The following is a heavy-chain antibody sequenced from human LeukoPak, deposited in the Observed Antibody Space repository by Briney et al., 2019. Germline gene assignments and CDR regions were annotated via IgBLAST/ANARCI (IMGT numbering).Heavy chain of an antibody. J-gene: IGHJ5*02. CDR1: GGSISSYY. D-gene: IGHD5-18*01. Sequence: SETLSLTCTVSGGSISSYYWSWIRQPPGKGLEWIGYIYYSGSTNYNPSLKSRVTMSVDTSKNQFSLKLSSVTAADTAVYYCARDLGGYSYGSWFDPWGQGTLVTVSS. CDR3: ARDLGGYSYGSWFDP. CDR2: IYYSGST. V-gene: IGHV4-59*12.